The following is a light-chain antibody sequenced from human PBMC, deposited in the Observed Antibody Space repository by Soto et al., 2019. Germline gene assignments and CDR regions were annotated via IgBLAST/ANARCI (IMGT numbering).Light chain of an antibody. CDR2: DVN. Sequence: SALTQPASVSGSPGQSIAVSCTGTSSDVGGYNFVSWYQHHPGKAPKLIIYDVNNRPSGVSDRFSGSKSGNTASLTISGLRAEDEADYYCTSYTSSFIYVFGAGTKVTVL. CDR3: TSYTSSFIYV. CDR1: SSDVGGYNF. J-gene: IGLJ1*01. V-gene: IGLV2-14*03.